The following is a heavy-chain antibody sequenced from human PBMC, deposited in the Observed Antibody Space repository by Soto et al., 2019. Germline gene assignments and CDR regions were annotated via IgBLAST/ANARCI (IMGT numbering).Heavy chain of an antibody. Sequence: PGESLKISCKGSGYSCTSYWIGWVRQMPGKGLEWMGIIYPGDSDTRYSPSFQGQVTISADKSISTAYLQWSSLKASDTAMYYCARPLSSWRRGIIEYYYYGMDVWGQGTTVTVSS. D-gene: IGHD5-12*01. J-gene: IGHJ6*02. V-gene: IGHV5-51*01. CDR2: IYPGDSDT. CDR1: GYSCTSYW. CDR3: ARPLSSWRRGIIEYYYYGMDV.